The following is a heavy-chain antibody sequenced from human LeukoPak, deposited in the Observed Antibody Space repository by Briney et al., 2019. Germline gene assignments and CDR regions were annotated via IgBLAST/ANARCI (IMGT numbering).Heavy chain of an antibody. CDR3: ARVNDPLGYYDSSGYYRDAFDI. D-gene: IGHD3-22*01. Sequence: GASVKVSCKASGYTFTGYYMHWVRQAPGQGLEWMGWINPNSGGTNYAQKFQGRVTMTRDTSISTAYMELSRLRSDDTAVYYCARVNDPLGYYDSSGYYRDAFDIWGQGTMVTVSS. CDR1: GYTFTGYY. V-gene: IGHV1-2*02. CDR2: INPNSGGT. J-gene: IGHJ3*02.